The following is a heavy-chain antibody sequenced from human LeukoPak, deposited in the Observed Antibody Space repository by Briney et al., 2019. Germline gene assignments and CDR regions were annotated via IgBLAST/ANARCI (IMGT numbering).Heavy chain of an antibody. CDR2: IWYDGSNK. CDR1: GFAFSSYG. CDR3: ARDPRIQLWFSYYYYYMDV. J-gene: IGHJ6*03. Sequence: GGSLRLSCAASGFAFSSYGMHWVRQAPGKGLEWVAVIWYDGSNKYYADSVKGRFTISRDNSKNTLYLQMNSLRAEDTAVYYCARDPRIQLWFSYYYYYMDVWGKGTTVTVSS. D-gene: IGHD5-18*01. V-gene: IGHV3-33*01.